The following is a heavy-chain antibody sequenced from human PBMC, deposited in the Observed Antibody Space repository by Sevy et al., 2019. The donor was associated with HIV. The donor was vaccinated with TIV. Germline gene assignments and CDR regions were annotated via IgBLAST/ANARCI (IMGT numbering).Heavy chain of an antibody. Sequence: GGSLRLSCSASGFTFRSFSMHWVRQAPGKGLEWVAAIWYDGRTKQYADSVKGRFTISRDNSKNMLNLEMNSLRAEDTALYFCARDSARVIVPTAGFDSWGQGTLVTVS. J-gene: IGHJ5*01. CDR3: ARDSARVIVPTAGFDS. V-gene: IGHV3-33*01. CDR2: IWYDGRTK. CDR1: GFTFRSFS. D-gene: IGHD1-1*01.